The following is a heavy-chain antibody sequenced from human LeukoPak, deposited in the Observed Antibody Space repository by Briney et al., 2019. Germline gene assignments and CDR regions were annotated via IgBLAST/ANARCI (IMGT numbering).Heavy chain of an antibody. J-gene: IGHJ6*02. CDR3: ARGGYDFWSGYYYYYYGMDV. CDR1: GYTFTSYY. CDR2: INPSGGST. D-gene: IGHD3-3*01. V-gene: IGHV1-46*01. Sequence: ASVKVSCKASGYTFTSYYMHWVRQAPGQGLEWMGIINPSGGSTSYAQKFQGRVTITADESTSTAYMELSSLRSEDTAVYYCARGGYDFWSGYYYYYYGMDVWGQGTTVTVSS.